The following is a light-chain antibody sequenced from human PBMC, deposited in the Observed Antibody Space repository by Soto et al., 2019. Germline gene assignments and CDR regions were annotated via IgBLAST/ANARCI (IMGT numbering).Light chain of an antibody. CDR3: TSYASSGTHV. V-gene: IGLV2-14*01. CDR1: SSDVGGSNF. J-gene: IGLJ3*02. Sequence: QSALTQPRSVSGSPGQSVTISCTGTSSDVGGSNFVSWYQQHPGKAPKLMIYEVSNRPSGVSNRFSGSKSGNTASLTISGLQAEDEADYYCTSYASSGTHVFGGGTKVTVL. CDR2: EVS.